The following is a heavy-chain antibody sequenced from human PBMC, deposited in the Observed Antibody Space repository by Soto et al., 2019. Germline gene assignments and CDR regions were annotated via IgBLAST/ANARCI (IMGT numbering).Heavy chain of an antibody. D-gene: IGHD2-21*01. CDR2: ISYDGSNK. J-gene: IGHJ4*02. CDR1: GFIFSNYG. V-gene: IGHV3-30*18. Sequence: QVQLVESGGGVVQPGRSLRLSCEASGFIFSNYGMHWVRRIPGKGLEWVALISYDGSNKYYSDSVKGRFTISRDNSKNTLHLQMNSLSAEDTAVYYCAKDFVAAGLFDYWGQGTLVTVSS. CDR3: AKDFVAAGLFDY.